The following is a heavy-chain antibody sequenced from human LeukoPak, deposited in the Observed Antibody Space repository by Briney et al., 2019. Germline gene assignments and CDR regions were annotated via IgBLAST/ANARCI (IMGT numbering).Heavy chain of an antibody. CDR2: IYPGDSDT. Sequence: GESLKISCKGSGYSFTTYWIGWVRQMPGKGLEWMGIIYPGDSDTRYSPSFQGQVTISAVKSISTAYLQWRSLKASDTAMYHCARRLGAAEMFDYWGQGTLLTVSS. J-gene: IGHJ4*02. CDR1: GYSFTTYW. V-gene: IGHV5-51*01. D-gene: IGHD6-25*01. CDR3: ARRLGAAEMFDY.